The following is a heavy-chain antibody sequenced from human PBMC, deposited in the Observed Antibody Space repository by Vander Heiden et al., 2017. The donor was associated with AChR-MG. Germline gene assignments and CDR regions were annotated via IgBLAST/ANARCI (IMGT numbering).Heavy chain of an antibody. V-gene: IGHV3-23*01. Sequence: EVQLLESGGGLVQPGGSLRLSCAASGFTFSSYAMSWVRQAPGKGLEWVSAISGSGGSTYYADSVKGRFTISRDNSKNTLYLQMNSLRAEDTAVYYCASLQYSYGYRADYWGQGTLVTVSS. CDR1: GFTFSSYA. CDR3: ASLQYSYGYRADY. D-gene: IGHD5-18*01. J-gene: IGHJ4*02. CDR2: ISGSGGST.